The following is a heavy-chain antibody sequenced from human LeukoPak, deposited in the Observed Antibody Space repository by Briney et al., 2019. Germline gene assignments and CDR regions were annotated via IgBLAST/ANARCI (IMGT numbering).Heavy chain of an antibody. CDR2: ISSSSSYI. J-gene: IGHJ5*02. D-gene: IGHD6-13*01. Sequence: GGSLRLSCAASGFTFSSYGMNWVRQAPGKGLEWVSSISSSSSYIYYADSVKGRFTISRDNAKNSLYLQMNSLRAEDTAVYYCARSLGGSSSWYWWFDPWGQGTLVTVSS. CDR1: GFTFSSYG. CDR3: ARSLGGSSSWYWWFDP. V-gene: IGHV3-21*01.